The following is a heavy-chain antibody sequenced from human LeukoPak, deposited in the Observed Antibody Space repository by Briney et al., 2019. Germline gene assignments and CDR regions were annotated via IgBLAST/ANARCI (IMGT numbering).Heavy chain of an antibody. CDR2: IWYGGSNK. CDR3: AKVKTPGYSWCDY. CDR1: GFTFSSYG. V-gene: IGHV3-30*02. D-gene: IGHD2-15*01. J-gene: IGHJ4*02. Sequence: PGGSLRLSCAASGFTFSSYGMHWVRQAPGKGLEWVAVIWYGGSNKYYADSVKGRFTISRDNSKNTLYLQMNSLRAEDTAVYYCAKVKTPGYSWCDYWGQGTLVTVSS.